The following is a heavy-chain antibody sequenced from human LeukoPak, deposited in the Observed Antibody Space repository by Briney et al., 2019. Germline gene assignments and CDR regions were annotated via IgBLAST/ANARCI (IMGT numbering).Heavy chain of an antibody. Sequence: ASVKASCKASEGTFSSYAISWVRQAPGQGLEWMGGIIPIFGTANYAQKFQGRVTITADKSTSTAYMELSSLRSEDTAVYYCAREEYGMDVWGKGTTVTVSS. CDR2: IIPIFGTA. V-gene: IGHV1-69*06. CDR1: EGTFSSYA. J-gene: IGHJ6*04. CDR3: AREEYGMDV.